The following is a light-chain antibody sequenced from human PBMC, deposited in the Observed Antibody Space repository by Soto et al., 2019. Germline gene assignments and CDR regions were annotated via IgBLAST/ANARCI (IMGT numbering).Light chain of an antibody. J-gene: IGKJ3*01. V-gene: IGKV1-27*01. CDR2: LAS. CDR1: QDINNY. CDR3: QEYDSAPRDT. Sequence: DIQMTQSPSSLSASVGDRVTITCRASQDINNYLAWYQQKPGKVPQLLIYLASTLHSGVPSRFSGSGSGTDFTLTISSLQPGDVATYYCQEYDSAPRDTFGPGTKVDIK.